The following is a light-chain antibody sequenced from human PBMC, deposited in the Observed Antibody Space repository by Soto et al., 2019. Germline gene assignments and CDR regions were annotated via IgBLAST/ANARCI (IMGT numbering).Light chain of an antibody. J-gene: IGKJ2*01. CDR1: QSISSW. CDR2: KAS. CDR3: QQYNSFPYT. V-gene: IGKV1-5*03. Sequence: DIQMTQSPSTLSASVGDRVTITCRASQSISSWLAWYQQKPGKAPNLLIYKASSLESGVPSRFSGSGSGTEFTLTISSLQPDDFATYYCQQYNSFPYTFRQGTKLEIK.